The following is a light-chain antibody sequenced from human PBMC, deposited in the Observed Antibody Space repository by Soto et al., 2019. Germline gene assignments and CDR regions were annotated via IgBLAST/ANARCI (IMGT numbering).Light chain of an antibody. J-gene: IGKJ5*01. CDR3: QQYENWPSIT. CDR1: QNIRSK. V-gene: IGKV3-15*01. CDR2: GAS. Sequence: EIVMTQSPATLSVSPGEGSTLSFMSSQNIRSKLAWYQQKPGQAPRLLISGASTRATGIPVRFSGSGSGTEFALAISSLQSEDFAVYYCQQYENWPSITFGQGTRL.